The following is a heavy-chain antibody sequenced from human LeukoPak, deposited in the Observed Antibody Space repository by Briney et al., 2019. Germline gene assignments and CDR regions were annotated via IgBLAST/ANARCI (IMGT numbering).Heavy chain of an antibody. D-gene: IGHD3-22*01. CDR1: GYTFTSYY. CDR2: INPSGGST. CDR3: ARDLGYYDSSGYYDGRYFDY. J-gene: IGHJ4*02. V-gene: IGHV1-46*01. Sequence: ASVKVSCKASGYTFTSYYMHWVRQAPGQGLEWMGIINPSGGSTSYAQKFQGRVTMTRDTSTSTVYMELSSLRSEDTAVYYCARDLGYYDSSGYYDGRYFDYWGQGTLVTVSS.